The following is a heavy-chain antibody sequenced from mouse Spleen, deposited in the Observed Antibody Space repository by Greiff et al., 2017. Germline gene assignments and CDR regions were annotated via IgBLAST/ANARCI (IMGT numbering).Heavy chain of an antibody. CDR2: IDPSDSYT. Sequence: QVQLQQPGAELVMPGASVKLSCKASGYTFTSYWMHWVKPRPGQGLAWIGAIDPSDSYTNYNHKFKGKATLTVDKSSSTAYMQLSSLTSEDSAVYYCARWDYDGSYDWYFDVWGAGTTVTVSA. V-gene: IGHV1-69*01. CDR3: ARWDYDGSYDWYFDV. CDR1: GYTFTSYW. D-gene: IGHD1-1*01. J-gene: IGHJ1*01.